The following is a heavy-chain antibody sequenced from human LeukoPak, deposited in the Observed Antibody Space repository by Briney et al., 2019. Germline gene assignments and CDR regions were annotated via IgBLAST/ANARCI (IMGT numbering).Heavy chain of an antibody. CDR2: IYYSGSI. CDR3: ARGQKRAAGTFDY. CDR1: GYSIGSSNW. V-gene: IGHV4-28*05. Sequence: PSDTLSLTCAVSGYSIGSSNWWGWIRQPPGKGLEWIGYIYYSGSIYYNPSLKSRVTMSVDTSKNQFSLKPSSVTAVDTAVYYCARGQKRAAGTFDYWGQGTLVTVSS. D-gene: IGHD6-13*01. J-gene: IGHJ4*02.